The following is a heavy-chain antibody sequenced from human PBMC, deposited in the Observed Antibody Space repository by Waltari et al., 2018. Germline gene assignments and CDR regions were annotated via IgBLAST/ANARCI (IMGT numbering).Heavy chain of an antibody. CDR3: ATYIGASIGTAAFDV. D-gene: IGHD5-12*01. CDR1: GGSITSNRHY. CDR2: MSYNGAT. Sequence: GQGLGKPSETLSLTCIVSGGSITSNRHYWAWIRQPPGQGLEWIGTMSYNGATYSSPSLKSRVTVSRDTSKNHLSLKLGSVTAADTAVYYCATYIGASIGTAAFDVWGQGTMVTVSS. J-gene: IGHJ3*01. V-gene: IGHV4-39*02.